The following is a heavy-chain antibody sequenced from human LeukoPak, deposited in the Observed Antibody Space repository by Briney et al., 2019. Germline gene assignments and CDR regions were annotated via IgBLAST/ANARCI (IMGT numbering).Heavy chain of an antibody. CDR2: INPHSGDT. CDR3: ARVRVVVVAAILGAFDI. D-gene: IGHD2-15*01. J-gene: IGHJ3*02. Sequence: GASVKVSCKASGYTFTGYYIHWVRQAPGQGLEWVGWINPHSGDTNYAQNFQGRVTMTRDTSISTAYMELSRLRSDDTAVYYCARVRVVVVAAILGAFDIWGQGTMVTVSS. V-gene: IGHV1-2*02. CDR1: GYTFTGYY.